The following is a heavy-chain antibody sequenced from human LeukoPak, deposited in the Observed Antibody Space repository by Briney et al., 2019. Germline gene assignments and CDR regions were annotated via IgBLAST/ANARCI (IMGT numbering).Heavy chain of an antibody. J-gene: IGHJ4*02. V-gene: IGHV3-21*01. D-gene: IGHD4-11*01. CDR1: GFTFSSYS. CDR3: ARGVDYPPHFDY. CDR2: ISSSSSYI. Sequence: PGGSLRLSCAASGFTFSSYSMNWVRLAPGKGLEWVSSISSSSSYIYYADSVKGRFTISRDNAKNSLYLQMNSLRAEDTAVYYCARGVDYPPHFDYWGQGTLVTVSS.